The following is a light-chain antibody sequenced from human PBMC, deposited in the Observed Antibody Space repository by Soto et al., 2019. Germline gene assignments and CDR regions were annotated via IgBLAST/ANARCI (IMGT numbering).Light chain of an antibody. V-gene: IGLV1-44*01. J-gene: IGLJ2*01. Sequence: QSVLTQPPSASGTPGQRVTISCSGSSSNIGSNPVNWYQQLPGTAPKLLIYSTDQRPSGVPDRFSGSKSGTSASLAISGLQSEDEADYYCAPWDDSLNGVVFGGGTKLPVL. CDR3: APWDDSLNGVV. CDR1: SSNIGSNP. CDR2: STD.